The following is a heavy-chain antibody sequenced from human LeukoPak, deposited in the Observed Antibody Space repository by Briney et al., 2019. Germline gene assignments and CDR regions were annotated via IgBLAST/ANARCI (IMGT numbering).Heavy chain of an antibody. CDR2: IYYSGST. J-gene: IGHJ3*02. CDR3: ARDIAYGADAFDI. Sequence: SETLSLTCTVSGGSISSSSYYWGWIRQPPGKGLEWIGSIYYSGSTYYNPSLKGRVTISVDTSKNQFSLKLSSVTAADTAVYYCARDIAYGADAFDIWGQGTMVTVSS. D-gene: IGHD4-17*01. V-gene: IGHV4-39*07. CDR1: GGSISSSSYY.